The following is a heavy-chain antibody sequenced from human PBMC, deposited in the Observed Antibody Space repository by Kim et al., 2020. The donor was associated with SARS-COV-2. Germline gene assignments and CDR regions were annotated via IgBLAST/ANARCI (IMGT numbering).Heavy chain of an antibody. Sequence: GGSLRLFCAASGFTFSSYAMSWVRQAPGKGLEWVSAISGSGGSTYYADSVKGRFTISRDNSKNTLYLQMNSLRAEDTAVYYCAKDPGVPTYYYDSSGYLKSYWGQGTLVTVSS. CDR1: GFTFSSYA. CDR2: ISGSGGST. J-gene: IGHJ4*02. V-gene: IGHV3-23*01. D-gene: IGHD3-22*01. CDR3: AKDPGVPTYYYDSSGYLKSY.